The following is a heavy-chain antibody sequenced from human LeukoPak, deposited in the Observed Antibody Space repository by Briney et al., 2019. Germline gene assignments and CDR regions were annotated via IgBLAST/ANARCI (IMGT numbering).Heavy chain of an antibody. V-gene: IGHV4-39*01. CDR2: IFKSGNT. J-gene: IGHJ5*02. CDR3: AGTGIRNWFDP. D-gene: IGHD1-14*01. Sequence: SETLSLTCSVSGDSISTTGYSWVWIRQSPGRDLEWIGSIFKSGNTFYNMSLKSRVTISVDTSKNEFSLSLTSVTAADTAVYYCAGTGIRNWFDPWGQEMRVTVSS. CDR1: GDSISTTGYS.